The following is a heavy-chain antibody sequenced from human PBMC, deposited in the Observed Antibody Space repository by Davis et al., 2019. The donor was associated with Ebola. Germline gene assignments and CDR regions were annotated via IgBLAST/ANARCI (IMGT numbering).Heavy chain of an antibody. D-gene: IGHD3-3*01. CDR1: GGSISSSNW. Sequence: SETLSLTCAVSGGSISSSNWWSWVRQPPGKGLEWIGEIYHSGSTNYNPSLKSRVTISVDKSKNQFSLKLSSVTAADTAVYYCARLYYDFWSGRRGYYGMDVWGQGTTVTVSS. CDR2: IYHSGST. J-gene: IGHJ6*02. V-gene: IGHV4-4*02. CDR3: ARLYYDFWSGRRGYYGMDV.